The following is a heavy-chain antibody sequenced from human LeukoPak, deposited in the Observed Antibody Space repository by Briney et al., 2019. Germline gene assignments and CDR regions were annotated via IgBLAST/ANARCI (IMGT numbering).Heavy chain of an antibody. Sequence: GGSLRLSCAASGFTFSSYWMSWVRLAPGKGLEWVAVISYDGSNKYYADSVKGRFTISRDNSKNTLYLQMNSLRAEDTAVYYCARDVAVAATAPFDYWGQGNLVTVSS. J-gene: IGHJ4*02. CDR2: ISYDGSNK. CDR3: ARDVAVAATAPFDY. D-gene: IGHD2-15*01. CDR1: GFTFSSYW. V-gene: IGHV3-30*03.